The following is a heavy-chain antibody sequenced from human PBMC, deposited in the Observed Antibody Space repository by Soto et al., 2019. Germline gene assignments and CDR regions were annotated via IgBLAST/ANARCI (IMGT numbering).Heavy chain of an antibody. D-gene: IGHD3-3*01. V-gene: IGHV4-59*01. CDR2: IYYSGST. CDR3: ARALRFLEWSPSWFDP. Sequence: SETLSLTCTVSGGSISSYYWSWIRQPPGKGLEWIGYIYYSGSTNYNPSLKSRVTISVDTSKNKFSLKLSSVTAADTAVYYCARALRFLEWSPSWFDPWGQGTLVTV. J-gene: IGHJ5*02. CDR1: GGSISSYY.